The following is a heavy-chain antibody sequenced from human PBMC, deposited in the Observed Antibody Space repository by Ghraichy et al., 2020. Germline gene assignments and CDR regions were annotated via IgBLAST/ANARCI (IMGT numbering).Heavy chain of an antibody. D-gene: IGHD3-10*01. CDR2: ISSSGTYV. J-gene: IGHJ3*02. Sequence: GESLNISCAASGFTFSSYTMTLVRQAPGKGLEWVSSISSSGTYVYYGDSVKGRFTISRDNAKQSLFLQMNTLRAEDTAVYYCARGGSGGYPRDDAFDNWGQGTTVTVSS. CDR3: ARGGSGGYPRDDAFDN. V-gene: IGHV3-21*01. CDR1: GFTFSSYT.